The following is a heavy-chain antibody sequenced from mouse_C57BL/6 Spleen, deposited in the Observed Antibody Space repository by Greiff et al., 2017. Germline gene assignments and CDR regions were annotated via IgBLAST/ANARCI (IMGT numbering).Heavy chain of an antibody. J-gene: IGHJ4*01. CDR3: ARPRFITTVVPAMDY. D-gene: IGHD1-1*01. Sequence: EVKLVESGGGLVQPGGSLSLSCAASGFTFTDYYMSWVRQPPGKALEWLGFIRNKANGYTTEYSASVKGRFTISRDNSQSILYLQMNALRAEDSATYYCARPRFITTVVPAMDYWGQGTSVTVSS. CDR1: GFTFTDYY. V-gene: IGHV7-3*01. CDR2: IRNKANGYTT.